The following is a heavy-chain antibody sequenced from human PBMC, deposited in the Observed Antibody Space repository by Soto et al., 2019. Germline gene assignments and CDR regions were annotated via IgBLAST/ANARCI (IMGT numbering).Heavy chain of an antibody. Sequence: QVQLVQSGAEVKRPGASVKVSCKASGYTFNSYGISWVRQAPGQGLEWMGWISVYNGNTNYAQKVQGRVTMTTDTSTSTGYMELRRLRPYDTAVDYCARDGGNGGYLDFRGQGTVVTVSS. CDR3: ARDGGNGGYLDF. CDR1: GYTFNSYG. J-gene: IGHJ4*02. CDR2: ISVYNGNT. V-gene: IGHV1-18*01. D-gene: IGHD2-8*01.